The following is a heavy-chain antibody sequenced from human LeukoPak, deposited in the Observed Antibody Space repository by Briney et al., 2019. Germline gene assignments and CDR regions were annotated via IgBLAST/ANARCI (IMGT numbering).Heavy chain of an antibody. Sequence: GASVKVSCKVSGYTLTELSMHRVRQAPGKGLEWMGGFDPEDGETIYAQKFQGRVTMTEDTSTDTAYMELSSLRSEDTAVYYCATSLGLRYFDWLSGGFDYWGQGTLVTVSS. CDR3: ATSLGLRYFDWLSGGFDY. J-gene: IGHJ4*02. CDR2: FDPEDGET. CDR1: GYTLTELS. D-gene: IGHD3-9*01. V-gene: IGHV1-24*01.